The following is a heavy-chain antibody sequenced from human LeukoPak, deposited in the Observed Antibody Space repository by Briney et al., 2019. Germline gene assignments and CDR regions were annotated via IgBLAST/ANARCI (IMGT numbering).Heavy chain of an antibody. Sequence: PGGSLRLSCAASGFTFSSYGMSWVRQAPGKGLEWVSAISGSGGSTYYADSVKGRFTISRDNSKNTLYLQMNSLRAEDTAVYYCAKGQSTAYYYYYYMDVWGKGTTVTVSS. V-gene: IGHV3-23*01. D-gene: IGHD4-11*01. CDR1: GFTFSSYG. CDR3: AKGQSTAYYYYYYMDV. J-gene: IGHJ6*03. CDR2: ISGSGGST.